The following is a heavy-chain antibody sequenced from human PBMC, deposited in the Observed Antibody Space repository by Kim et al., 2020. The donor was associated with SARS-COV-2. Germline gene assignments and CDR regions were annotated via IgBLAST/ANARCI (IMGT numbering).Heavy chain of an antibody. D-gene: IGHD3-3*01. CDR1: GFTFSNAW. CDR2: IKSKTDGGTT. J-gene: IGHJ4*02. V-gene: IGHV3-15*01. Sequence: GGSLRLSCAASGFTFSNAWMSWVRQAPGKGLEWAGRIKSKTDGGTTDYAAPVKGRFTISRDDSKNTLYLQMNSLKTEDTAVYYCTTGGSWGGLYDFWSGYLGGDYWGQGTLVNVSS. CDR3: TTGGSWGGLYDFWSGYLGGDY.